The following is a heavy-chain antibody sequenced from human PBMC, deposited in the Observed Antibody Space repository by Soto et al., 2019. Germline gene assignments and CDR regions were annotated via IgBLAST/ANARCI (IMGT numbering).Heavy chain of an antibody. V-gene: IGHV4-34*01. D-gene: IGHD3-3*01. Sequence: SETLSLTCAVYGGSFSGYYWSWIRQPPGKGLEWIGEINHSGSTNYNPSLKSRVTISVDTSKNQFSLKLSSVTAADTAVYYCASADGDDFWSGPYFDYWGQGTLVTVSS. CDR1: GGSFSGYY. J-gene: IGHJ4*02. CDR3: ASADGDDFWSGPYFDY. CDR2: INHSGST.